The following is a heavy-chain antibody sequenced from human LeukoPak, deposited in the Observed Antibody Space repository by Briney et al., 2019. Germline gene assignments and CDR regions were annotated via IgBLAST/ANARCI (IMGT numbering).Heavy chain of an antibody. J-gene: IGHJ4*02. CDR1: GYTFTSYG. Sequence: ASVKVSCKASGYTFTSYGISWVRQAPGQGLEWMGWISAYNGNTNYAQKLQGRVTMTTDTSTSTAYMELRSLRSDDTAVYYCARGGREVLRYFDWLAYYFDYWGQGTLVTVSS. CDR2: ISAYNGNT. V-gene: IGHV1-18*01. CDR3: ARGGREVLRYFDWLAYYFDY. D-gene: IGHD3-9*01.